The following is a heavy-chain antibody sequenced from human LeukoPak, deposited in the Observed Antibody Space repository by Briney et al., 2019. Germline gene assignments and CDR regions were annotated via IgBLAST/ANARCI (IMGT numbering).Heavy chain of an antibody. CDR3: ARAINFWSGSSYYYMDV. CDR1: GYTFTSYG. D-gene: IGHD3-3*01. V-gene: IGHV1-18*01. CDR2: ISAYNGNT. J-gene: IGHJ6*03. Sequence: ASVKVSCKASGYTFTSYGISWVRQAPGQGLEWMGWISAYNGNTNYAQKLQGRVTMTTDTSTSTAYMELRSLRSDDPAVYYCARAINFWSGSSYYYMDVWGKGTTVTVSS.